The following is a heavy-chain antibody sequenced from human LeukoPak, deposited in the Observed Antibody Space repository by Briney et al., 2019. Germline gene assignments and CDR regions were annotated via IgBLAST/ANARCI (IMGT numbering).Heavy chain of an antibody. V-gene: IGHV4-39*01. CDR2: IYYSGSS. Sequence: SETLSPTCTVSGGSISSSSYYWGWIRQPPGKGLEWIGSIYYSGSSHYNPSLKSRVTISVDTSKNQFSLKLSSVTAADTALYYCARHDSSGPYNAFDIWGQGTMVTVSS. D-gene: IGHD3-22*01. J-gene: IGHJ3*02. CDR3: ARHDSSGPYNAFDI. CDR1: GGSISSSSYY.